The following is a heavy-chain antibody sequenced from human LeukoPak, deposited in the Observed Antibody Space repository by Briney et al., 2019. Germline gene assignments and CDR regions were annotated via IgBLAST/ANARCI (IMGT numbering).Heavy chain of an antibody. Sequence: GGSLTLSCEASGFTFSGYSMNWVRQAPGKGLEWASYISESSSHTYNADSVKGRFTISRDNAKNSLYLQMNSLRVEDTGIYYCARDRAVKARIGGMDVWGQGTTVIVSS. D-gene: IGHD5-24*01. CDR1: GFTFSGYS. CDR2: ISESSSHT. CDR3: ARDRAVKARIGGMDV. V-gene: IGHV3-21*06. J-gene: IGHJ6*02.